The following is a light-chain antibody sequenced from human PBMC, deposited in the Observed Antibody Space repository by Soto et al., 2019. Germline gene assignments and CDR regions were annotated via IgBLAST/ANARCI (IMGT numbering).Light chain of an antibody. Sequence: EIVLTQSPATLSLSPGERATLSCRASQGVGNSLGWYQQRSGQAPRLLIYDASKRATGIPARFSGSGSGTDFPLTISSLEPEDFAVYYCQQRSSWPPGYTFGQGTKVEIK. V-gene: IGKV3-11*01. CDR3: QQRSSWPPGYT. J-gene: IGKJ2*01. CDR1: QGVGNS. CDR2: DAS.